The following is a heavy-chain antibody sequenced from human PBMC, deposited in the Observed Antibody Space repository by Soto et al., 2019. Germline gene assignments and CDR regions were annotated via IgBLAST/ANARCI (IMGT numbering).Heavy chain of an antibody. J-gene: IGHJ6*02. CDR1: GFTFSSYG. CDR3: AKEDASGSYAVVRGYYYGMDV. V-gene: IGHV3-30*18. D-gene: IGHD3-16*01. Sequence: GGSLRLSCAASGFTFSSYGMHWVRQAPGKGLEWVAVISYDGSNKYYADSVKGRFTISRDNSKNTLYLQMNSLRAEDTAVYYCAKEDASGSYAVVRGYYYGMDVWGQGTTVTVSS. CDR2: ISYDGSNK.